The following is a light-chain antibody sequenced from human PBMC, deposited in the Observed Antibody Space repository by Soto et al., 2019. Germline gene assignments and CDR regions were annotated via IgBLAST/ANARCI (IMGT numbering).Light chain of an antibody. CDR1: QSVSSD. V-gene: IGKV3-11*01. CDR3: QQRSKWPIT. CDR2: DAS. Sequence: EIVLTQSPGTLSLSPGERATLSCRASQSVSSDFLAWYQEKPGQAPRLLIYDASKRATGIPARFSGSGSGTGFTLTISSLEPEDFAVYYCQQRSKWPITFGQGTRLEIK. J-gene: IGKJ5*01.